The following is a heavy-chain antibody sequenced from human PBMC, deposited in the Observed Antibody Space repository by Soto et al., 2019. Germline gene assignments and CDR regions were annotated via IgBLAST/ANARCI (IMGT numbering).Heavy chain of an antibody. V-gene: IGHV4-34*01. CDR2: INHSGST. D-gene: IGHD3-10*01. Sequence: PSETLSLTCAVYGGSFSGYYWTWIRQPPGTGLEWIGEINHSGSTNYNPSLKSRVTISVDTSKNQFSLKLTSVTAADTAVYYCARHSSGTSFDPWGQGTLVTVSS. J-gene: IGHJ5*02. CDR1: GGSFSGYY. CDR3: ARHSSGTSFDP.